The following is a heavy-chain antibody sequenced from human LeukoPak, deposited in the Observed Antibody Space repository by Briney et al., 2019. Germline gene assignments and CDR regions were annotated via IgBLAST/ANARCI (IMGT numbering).Heavy chain of an antibody. J-gene: IGHJ6*03. CDR1: GYTFTGYY. CDR2: INPNSGGT. V-gene: IGHV1-2*06. D-gene: IGHD6-13*01. CDR3: AGEPTSSSWYGYYYMDV. Sequence: ASVKVSCKASGYTFTGYYMHWVRQAPGQGLEWMGRINPNSGGTNYAQKFQGRVTMTRDTSISTAYMELSRLRSDDTAVYYCAGEPTSSSWYGYYYMDVWGKGTTVTVSS.